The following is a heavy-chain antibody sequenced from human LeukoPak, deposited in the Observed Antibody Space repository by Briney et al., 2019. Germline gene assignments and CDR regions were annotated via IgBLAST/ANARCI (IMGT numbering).Heavy chain of an antibody. CDR3: ARGLRYSTGWYYFDY. J-gene: IGHJ4*02. Sequence: PGGSLRLSCAASGFTVCSNYMSWVRQAPGKGLEWVSVIYSGGSTYCADSVKGRSTISRDNSKNTLYLQMNSLRADDTAVYYCARGLRYSTGWYYFDYWGQGTLVTVSS. CDR1: GFTVCSNY. V-gene: IGHV3-53*01. CDR2: IYSGGST. D-gene: IGHD6-19*01.